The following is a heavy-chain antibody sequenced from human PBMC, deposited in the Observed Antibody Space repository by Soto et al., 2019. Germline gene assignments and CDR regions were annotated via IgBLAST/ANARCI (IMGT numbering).Heavy chain of an antibody. CDR1: GYTFTSYY. D-gene: IGHD1-7*01. CDR2: INPSGGST. J-gene: IGHJ6*02. CDR3: ARAPNWNYVRYGMDV. Sequence: QVQLVQSGAEVKKPGASVKVSCKASGYTFTSYYMHWVRQAPGQGLEWMGIINPSGGSTSYAQKFQGRDTMTRDTSTSTVYMELSSLRSEDTAVYYCARAPNWNYVRYGMDVWGQVTTVTVSS. V-gene: IGHV1-46*01.